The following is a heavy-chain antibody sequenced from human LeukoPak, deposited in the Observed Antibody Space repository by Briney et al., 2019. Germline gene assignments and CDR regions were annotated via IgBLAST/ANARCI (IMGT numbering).Heavy chain of an antibody. CDR1: GYSFTSYW. V-gene: IGHV5-51*01. Sequence: GESLKISCKGSGYSFTSYWIGWVRQMPGKGLELMGIIYPGNSDTRYSPSFQGQVTISADKSISTAYLQWNSLKASDTAMYYCARLPYCGGDCYPNWFDPWGQGTLATVSS. J-gene: IGHJ5*02. CDR2: IYPGNSDT. D-gene: IGHD2-21*02. CDR3: ARLPYCGGDCYPNWFDP.